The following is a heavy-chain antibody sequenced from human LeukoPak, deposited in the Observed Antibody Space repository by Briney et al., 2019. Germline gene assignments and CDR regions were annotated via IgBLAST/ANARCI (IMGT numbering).Heavy chain of an antibody. V-gene: IGHV3-33*01. CDR1: GFTFSSYG. CDR3: ARTTIAAAEPDIDY. D-gene: IGHD6-13*01. J-gene: IGHJ4*02. CDR2: IWYDGSNK. Sequence: PGGSLRLSCAASGFTFSSYGMHWVHQAPDKGLEWVAVIWYDGSNKYYADSVKGRFTISRDNSKNTLYLQMNSLRAEDTAVYYCARTTIAAAEPDIDYWGQGTLVTVSS.